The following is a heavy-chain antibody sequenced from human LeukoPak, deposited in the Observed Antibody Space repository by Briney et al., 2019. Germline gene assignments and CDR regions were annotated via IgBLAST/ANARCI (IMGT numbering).Heavy chain of an antibody. CDR1: GYSFTSYW. J-gene: IGHJ4*02. CDR3: VRQGLLWFGELLPPFDY. CDR2: IDPSDSYT. D-gene: IGHD3-10*01. V-gene: IGHV5-10-1*01. Sequence: GESLRISCKGSGYSFTSYWISWVRQMPGKGLEWMGRIDPSDSYTNYSPSFQGHVTISADKSISTAYLQWSSLKASDTAMYYCVRQGLLWFGELLPPFDYWGQGTLVTVSS.